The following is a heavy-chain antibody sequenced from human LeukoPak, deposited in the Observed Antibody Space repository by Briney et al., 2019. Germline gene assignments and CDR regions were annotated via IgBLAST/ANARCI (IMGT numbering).Heavy chain of an antibody. J-gene: IGHJ3*02. CDR3: ASSIAAPGPDAFDI. V-gene: IGHV3-53*01. Sequence: GGSLRLSCAASGFTVSSNYVSWVRQAPGKGLKWVSVIYSGGSTYYADSVKGRFTISRDNSKNTLYLQMNSLRVEDTAVYYCASSIAAPGPDAFDIWGQGTMVTVSS. CDR2: IYSGGST. D-gene: IGHD6-13*01. CDR1: GFTVSSNY.